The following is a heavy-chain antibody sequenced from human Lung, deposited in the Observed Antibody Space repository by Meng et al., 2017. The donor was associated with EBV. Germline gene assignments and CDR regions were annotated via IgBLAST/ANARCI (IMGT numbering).Heavy chain of an antibody. D-gene: IGHD6-19*01. CDR3: AHQAVAGTRGWFDP. J-gene: IGHJ5*02. Sequence: QVQLVQSGAGVKKPGASVKVSCKASGYTFTGYYMHWVRQAPGQGLEWMGRINPNSGGTNYAQKFQGMVTMTRDTSISTAYMELSRLRSDDTAVYYCAHQAVAGTRGWFDPWGQGTLVTVSS. CDR1: GYTFTGYY. V-gene: IGHV1-2*06. CDR2: INPNSGGT.